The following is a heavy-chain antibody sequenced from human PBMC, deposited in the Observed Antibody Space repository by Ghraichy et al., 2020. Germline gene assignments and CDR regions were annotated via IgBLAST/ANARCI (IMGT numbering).Heavy chain of an antibody. V-gene: IGHV4-34*01. Sequence: SETLSLTCAVYGGSFSGYYWSWIRQPPGKGLEWIGEINHSGSTNYNPSLKSRVTISVDTSKNQFSLKLSSVTAADTAVYYCARLPGIAAGPLLLDYWGQGTLVTVSS. CDR3: ARLPGIAAGPLLLDY. CDR1: GGSFSGYY. D-gene: IGHD6-13*01. CDR2: INHSGST. J-gene: IGHJ4*02.